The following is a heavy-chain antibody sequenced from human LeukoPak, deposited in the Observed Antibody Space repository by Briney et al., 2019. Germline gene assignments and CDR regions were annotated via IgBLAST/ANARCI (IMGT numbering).Heavy chain of an antibody. CDR3: ARGRVSSSTWYSTYYYYFYMDV. Sequence: PSETLSLTCTVSDDSITMYYWTWIRQPPGKGLEWIGYVDHTGSTNFNPSLNGRVSISRDTTKNLFSLRLRSVAAADTAVYFCARGRVSSSTWYSTYYYYFYMDVWGKGTTVTVSS. J-gene: IGHJ6*03. CDR2: VDHTGST. D-gene: IGHD1-1*01. CDR1: DDSITMYY. V-gene: IGHV4-59*01.